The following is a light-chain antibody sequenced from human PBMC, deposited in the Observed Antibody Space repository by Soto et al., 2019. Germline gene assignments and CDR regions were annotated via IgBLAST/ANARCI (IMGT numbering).Light chain of an antibody. Sequence: QSALTQPASVSGSPGQLITISCTGTSSDVGGYNYVSWYQQHPGKAPKLLIYDVTNRPSGVSYRFSGSKSGNTASLTISGLQAEDEADYYCSSYTSSITLVFGGGTKLTVL. V-gene: IGLV2-14*01. CDR3: SSYTSSITLV. CDR1: SSDVGGYNY. CDR2: DVT. J-gene: IGLJ3*02.